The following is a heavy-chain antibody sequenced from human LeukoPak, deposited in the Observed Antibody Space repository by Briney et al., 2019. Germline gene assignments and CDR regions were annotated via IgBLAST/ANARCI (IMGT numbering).Heavy chain of an antibody. CDR3: ARVVDHFHWYLDL. V-gene: IGHV3-53*01. D-gene: IGHD5-12*01. CDR2: LYSGSDT. CDR1: GFSVSTKY. J-gene: IGHJ2*01. Sequence: GGSLRHSCAASGFSVSTKYTNWVRQAPGKGLEWVSILYSGSDTYYANSVKGRFAISRDSSKNILFLQMNDLRAEDTAVYYCARVVDHFHWYLDLWGRGTLVTVSS.